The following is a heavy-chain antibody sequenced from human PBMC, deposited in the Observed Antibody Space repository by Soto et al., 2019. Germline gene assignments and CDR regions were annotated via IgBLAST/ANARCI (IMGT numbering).Heavy chain of an antibody. CDR1: GGSFSGYY. Sequence: QVQLQQWGAGLLKPSETLSLTCAVYGGSFSGYYWSWIRQPPGKGLEWIGEINHSGSTNYNPSLKSRVTISVDTSKNQFSLKLSSVTAAAPAVYYCARGLGLYWSFDRWGRGTLVTDSS. CDR2: INHSGST. V-gene: IGHV4-34*01. CDR3: ARGLGLYWSFDR. J-gene: IGHJ2*01. D-gene: IGHD1-26*01.